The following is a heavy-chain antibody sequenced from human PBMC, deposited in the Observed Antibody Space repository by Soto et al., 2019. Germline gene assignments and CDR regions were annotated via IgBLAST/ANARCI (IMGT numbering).Heavy chain of an antibody. D-gene: IGHD3-10*01. CDR2: SFHNGNT. Sequence: QLQLQESGSGLVKPSQTLSLTCTVSGVSITSGGHPWNWIRQPPGQGLEWIGYSFHNGNTFYNPSFTSLVTISVARSKNQSSLKLTSVTAADTAMYFCARAVNFYGSGSDVSEYWFDPWGQGTLVTVSS. CDR1: GVSITSGGHP. CDR3: ARAVNFYGSGSDVSEYWFDP. V-gene: IGHV4-30-2*01. J-gene: IGHJ5*02.